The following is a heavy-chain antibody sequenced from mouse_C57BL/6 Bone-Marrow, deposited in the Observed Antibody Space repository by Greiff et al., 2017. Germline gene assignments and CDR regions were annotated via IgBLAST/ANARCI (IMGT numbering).Heavy chain of an antibody. CDR2: IHPNSGST. V-gene: IGHV1-64*01. CDR3: ARDYYGSRRDYFDY. Sequence: QVQLQQPGAELVKPGASVQLSCKASGYTFTSYWMHWVKQRPGQGLEWIGMIHPNSGSTNYNEKFKSKATLTVDKSSSTAYMQLSSLTSEDSAVYYCARDYYGSRRDYFDYWGQGTTLTVSS. CDR1: GYTFTSYW. J-gene: IGHJ2*01. D-gene: IGHD1-1*01.